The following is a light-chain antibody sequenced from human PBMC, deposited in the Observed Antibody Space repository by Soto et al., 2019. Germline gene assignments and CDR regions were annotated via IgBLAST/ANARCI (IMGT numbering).Light chain of an antibody. Sequence: QPVLTQPASVSGSPGQSITISCTGTSSDVGSYNLVSWYQQHPGKAPKLLIYEVTKRPSGVSNRFFGSKSGNTASLTISGLQAEDESDYYCCSYAGSSTWVFGGGTKLTVL. CDR1: SSDVGSYNL. CDR2: EVT. J-gene: IGLJ3*02. CDR3: CSYAGSSTWV. V-gene: IGLV2-23*02.